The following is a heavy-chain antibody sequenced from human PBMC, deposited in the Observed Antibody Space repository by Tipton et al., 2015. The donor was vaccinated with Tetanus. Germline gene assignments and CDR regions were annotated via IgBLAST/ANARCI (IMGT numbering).Heavy chain of an antibody. Sequence: CAASGFIFSSYGIHWVRQAPGKGLEWVAVSWYDGTDKYYADSVKGRFTISRDNSKNTLYLQMNSLRAEDTAVYYCARDQARGARGWNYFDYWGQGTLVTVSS. CDR2: SWYDGTDK. CDR1: GFIFSSYG. CDR3: ARDQARGARGWNYFDY. J-gene: IGHJ4*02. V-gene: IGHV3-33*01. D-gene: IGHD1-26*01.